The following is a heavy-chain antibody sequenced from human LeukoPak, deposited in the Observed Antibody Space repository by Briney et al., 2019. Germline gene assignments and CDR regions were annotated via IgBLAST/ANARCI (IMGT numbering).Heavy chain of an antibody. CDR3: SNGHYGLDV. V-gene: IGHV3-73*01. D-gene: IGHD3/OR15-3a*01. J-gene: IGHJ6*02. CDR1: GFTFSGAS. Sequence: GGSLRLSCAASGFTFSGASLNWVRQASGEGLEWGGRVGSKVDNYATAYAESVKGRFIISREDSKNTAYLQMNSLKTDDTAVYYCSNGHYGLDVWGQGTTVTVSS. CDR2: VGSKVDNYAT.